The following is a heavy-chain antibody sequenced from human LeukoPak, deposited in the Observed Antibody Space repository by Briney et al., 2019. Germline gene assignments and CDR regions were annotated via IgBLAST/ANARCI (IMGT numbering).Heavy chain of an antibody. CDR2: INPSGGST. D-gene: IGHD4-17*01. CDR3: ARDVYGDYEY. V-gene: IGHV1-46*01. Sequence: ASVKVSCKASGYTFTSYYMHWVRQAPGQGLEWMGIINPSGGSTSYAQKFQGRVTMTTDTSTSTAYMELRSLRSDDTAVYYCARDVYGDYEYWGQGTLVTVSS. CDR1: GYTFTSYY. J-gene: IGHJ4*02.